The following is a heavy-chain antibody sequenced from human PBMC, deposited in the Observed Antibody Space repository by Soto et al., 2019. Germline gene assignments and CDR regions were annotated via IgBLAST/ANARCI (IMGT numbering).Heavy chain of an antibody. CDR1: GYIFTAYS. Sequence: GASVKVSCKASGYIFTAYSMHWVRQAPGQGLEWMGVVNPCGGSTNYAQKFQGRITMTRDTSTSTVYMDLSSLTSEDTAVYYCAREENCSDGICYSEYFQRWGQGTLVTVSS. CDR3: AREENCSDGICYSEYFQR. D-gene: IGHD2-15*01. CDR2: VNPCGGST. J-gene: IGHJ1*01. V-gene: IGHV1-46*01.